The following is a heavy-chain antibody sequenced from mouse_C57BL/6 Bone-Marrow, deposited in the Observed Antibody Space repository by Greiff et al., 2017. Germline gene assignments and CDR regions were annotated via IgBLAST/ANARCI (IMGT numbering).Heavy chain of an antibody. D-gene: IGHD1-1*01. CDR3: ARAYYYGSSWFAY. CDR1: GYTFTSYG. J-gene: IGHJ3*01. CDR2: IYPTSGNT. Sequence: QVQLKQSGAELARPGASVKLSCKASGYTFTSYGIRWVKQRTGQGLEWIGEIYPTSGNTYYNEKFKGKATLTADKSSSRAYMELRSRTSEDSAVYFCARAYYYGSSWFAYWGQGTLVTVSA. V-gene: IGHV1-81*01.